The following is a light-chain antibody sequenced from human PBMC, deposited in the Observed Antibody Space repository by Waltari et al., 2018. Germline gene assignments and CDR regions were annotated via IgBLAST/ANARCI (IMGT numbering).Light chain of an antibody. CDR2: GNT. J-gene: IGLJ2*01. CDR3: QSFDSSLSASV. Sequence: QSVLTHAPSMSGAPGQKVTIPCTGGSSNFGAGYDVHWYQQFPGTSPKLLIFGNTNRPSGVPGRFSGSRSGTSASLAIAGLQSEDEAVYYCQSFDSSLSASVFGGGTKLTVL. CDR1: SSNFGAGYD. V-gene: IGLV1-40*01.